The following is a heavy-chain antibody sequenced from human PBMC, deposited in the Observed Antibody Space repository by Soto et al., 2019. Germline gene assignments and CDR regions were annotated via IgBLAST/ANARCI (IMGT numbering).Heavy chain of an antibody. Sequence: VQLVQSGAEVKKPGASVRVSFRTSGYTFTSYAIHWVRQAPGPGLEWMAWSNIGNGNTKYSQTFQGRVTVSRDTSASTDYRELSSLRAEDTAVYYCAGVPLCGGVCYDHWLDPWGQGTLVTVSS. V-gene: IGHV1-3*04. CDR2: SNIGNGNT. CDR3: AGVPLCGGVCYDHWLDP. D-gene: IGHD2-21*02. J-gene: IGHJ5*02. CDR1: GYTFTSYA.